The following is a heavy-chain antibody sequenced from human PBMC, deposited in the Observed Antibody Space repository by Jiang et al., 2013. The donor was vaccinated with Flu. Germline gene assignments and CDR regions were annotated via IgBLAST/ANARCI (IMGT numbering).Heavy chain of an antibody. Sequence: QTLSLTCAISGDSVSSNSAAWNWIRQSPSRGLEWLGRTYYRSKWYNDYAVSVKSRITINPDTSKNQFSLQLNSVTPEDTAVYYCARDIRDGYNYFSAYYYYGMDVWGQGTTVTVSS. V-gene: IGHV6-1*01. CDR2: TYYRSKWYN. J-gene: IGHJ6*02. CDR1: GDSVSSNSAA. D-gene: IGHD5-24*01. CDR3: ARDIRDGYNYFSAYYYYGMDV.